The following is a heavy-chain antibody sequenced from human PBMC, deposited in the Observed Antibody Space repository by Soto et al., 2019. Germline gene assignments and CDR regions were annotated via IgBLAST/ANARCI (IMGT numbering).Heavy chain of an antibody. CDR3: ARSFGWYAFDQ. CDR2: IHQSGIS. J-gene: IGHJ4*03. Sequence: QMQLLESGPGLVKPSETLSLTCAVSSASIDNNWNWVRQPPGKGLEWIGEIHQSGISYKNPSLKSRVTMSVDQAKKQFSLDPSSGAGGDTAVYFCARSFGWYAFDQWGQGTLVTVSS. V-gene: IGHV4-4*02. D-gene: IGHD6-19*01. CDR1: SASIDNN.